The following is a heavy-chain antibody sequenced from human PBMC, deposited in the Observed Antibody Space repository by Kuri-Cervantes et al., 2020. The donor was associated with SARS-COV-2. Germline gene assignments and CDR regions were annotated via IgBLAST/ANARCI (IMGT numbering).Heavy chain of an antibody. Sequence: SETLSLTCTVSGGSISSGGYYWGWIRQPPGKGLEFIGTIYYDGRTYYNTSLKSRVTISVDTSKNQFSLKLSSVTAADTAVYYCARHDYCGQGTLVTVSS. CDR3: ARHDY. V-gene: IGHV4-39*01. CDR2: IYYDGRT. J-gene: IGHJ4*02. CDR1: GGSISSGGYY.